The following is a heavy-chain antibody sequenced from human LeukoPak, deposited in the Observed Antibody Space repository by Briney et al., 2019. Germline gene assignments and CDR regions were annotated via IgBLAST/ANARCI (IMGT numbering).Heavy chain of an antibody. V-gene: IGHV3-21*01. CDR2: ISSSSSYI. D-gene: IGHD6-19*01. Sequence: GGSLRLSCAVSGFTFITYTMSWVRQAPGKGLEWVSSISSSSSYIYYADSVKGRFTISRDNAKNSLYLQMNSLRAEDTAVYYCARAGYGGWSGPFDYWGQGTLVTVSS. CDR3: ARAGYGGWSGPFDY. CDR1: GFTFITYT. J-gene: IGHJ4*02.